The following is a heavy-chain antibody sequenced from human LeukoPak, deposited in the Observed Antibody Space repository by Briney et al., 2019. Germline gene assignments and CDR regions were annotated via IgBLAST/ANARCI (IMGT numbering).Heavy chain of an antibody. Sequence: GGSLRLSCAASGFTFSSYGMHWVRQAPGKGLGWVAFIRFDGSYKYYADSVKGRFTISRDNSKNTLYLQMNSLRAEDTAVYYCAELGITMIGGVWGKGTTVTISS. CDR2: IRFDGSYK. D-gene: IGHD3-10*02. CDR3: AELGITMIGGV. J-gene: IGHJ6*04. CDR1: GFTFSSYG. V-gene: IGHV3-30*02.